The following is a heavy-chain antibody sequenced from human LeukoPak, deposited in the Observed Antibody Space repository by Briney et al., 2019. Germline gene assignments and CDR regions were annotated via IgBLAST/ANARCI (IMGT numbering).Heavy chain of an antibody. CDR2: ISYDGSIK. D-gene: IGHD3-10*01. V-gene: IGHV3-30*18. Sequence: RRSLRLSCAASGFTFSSYGMHWVRQAPGKGLEWVAVISYDGSIKYYADSVKGRFTISRDNSKNTLYLQMNSLRAEDTAVYYCAKDFYYYGSGSDAFDIWGQGTMVTVSS. CDR1: GFTFSSYG. J-gene: IGHJ3*02. CDR3: AKDFYYYGSGSDAFDI.